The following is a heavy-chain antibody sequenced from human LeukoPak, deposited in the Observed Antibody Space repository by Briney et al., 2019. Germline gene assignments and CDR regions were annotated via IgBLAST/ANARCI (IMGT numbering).Heavy chain of an antibody. V-gene: IGHV2-5*08. CDR3: AHRGDSRALDY. CDR1: GFSLSTSGMC. CDR2: IDWDDDK. D-gene: IGHD3-22*01. J-gene: IGHJ4*02. Sequence: GSGPTLVNPTQTLTLTCTFSGFSLSTSGMCVSWIRQPPGKALEWLARIDWDDDKRYSPSLKSRLTITKDTSKNQVVLTMTNMDPVDTATYYCAHRGDSRALDYWGQGTLVTVSS.